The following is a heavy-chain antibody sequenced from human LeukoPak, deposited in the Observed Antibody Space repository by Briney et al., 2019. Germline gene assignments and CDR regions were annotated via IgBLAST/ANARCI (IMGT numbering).Heavy chain of an antibody. CDR2: IYNIGSA. D-gene: IGHD4-11*01. Sequence: PSETLSLTCTVSGGSFSSQYWSWIRQPPGKGLEWIWYIYNIGSANYNPSLKSRVTVSVDTSKNHFSLKLRSVTAADTAVYYCARGPTEAGLDVWGKGTTVTVSS. CDR3: ARGPTEAGLDV. CDR1: GGSFSSQY. J-gene: IGHJ6*04. V-gene: IGHV4-59*11.